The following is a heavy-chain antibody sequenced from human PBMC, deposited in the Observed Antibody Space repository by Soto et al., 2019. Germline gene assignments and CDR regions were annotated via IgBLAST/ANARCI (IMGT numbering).Heavy chain of an antibody. D-gene: IGHD6-13*01. CDR2: IDWDDDK. Sequence: SVPTLVNPTETLTLTCTFSGFSLSTRGMCVSWIRQPPGKALEWLALIDWDDDKYYSTSLKTRLTISKDTSKNQVVLTMTNMDPVDTATYYCARIQQLAPYYYYYGMDVWGQGTTVTVSS. V-gene: IGHV2-70*01. CDR3: ARIQQLAPYYYYYGMDV. J-gene: IGHJ6*02. CDR1: GFSLSTRGMC.